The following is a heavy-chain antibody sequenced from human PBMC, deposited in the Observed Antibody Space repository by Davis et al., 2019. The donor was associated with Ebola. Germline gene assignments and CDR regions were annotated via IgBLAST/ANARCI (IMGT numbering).Heavy chain of an antibody. D-gene: IGHD6-19*01. CDR2: IYYSGST. CDR1: GGSVSSGSYY. CDR3: ATGWNFDY. J-gene: IGHJ4*02. Sequence: SETLSLTCTVSGGSVSSGSYYWSWIRQPPGKGLDWIGYIYYSGSTNYNPSLKSRVTISVDTSKNQFSLKLSSVTAADTAVYYCATGWNFDYWGQGTLVTVSS. V-gene: IGHV4-61*01.